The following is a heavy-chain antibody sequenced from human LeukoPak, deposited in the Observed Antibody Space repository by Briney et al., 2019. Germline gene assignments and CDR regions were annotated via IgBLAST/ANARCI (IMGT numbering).Heavy chain of an antibody. J-gene: IGHJ6*02. CDR1: GFTFSSYA. V-gene: IGHV3-23*01. CDR3: AKGCSGGSCYPENYYYGMDV. D-gene: IGHD2-15*01. Sequence: GGSLRLSCAASGFTFSSYAMSWVRQAPGKGLEWVSAISGSGGSTYYADSVKGRFTISRDNSKNTLYLQMNSLRAEDTAVYYCAKGCSGGSCYPENYYYGMDVWGQGTTVTVSS. CDR2: ISGSGGST.